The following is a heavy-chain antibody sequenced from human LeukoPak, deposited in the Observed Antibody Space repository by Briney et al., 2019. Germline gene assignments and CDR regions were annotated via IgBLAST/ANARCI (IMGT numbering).Heavy chain of an antibody. CDR2: ISTYNGNT. Sequence: ASVKVSCKASGYTVTSCGISWVRQAPGQGLEWMGWISTYNGNTNYAQKLRGRVTMTTDTSTSTAYMELRSLRSDNTAVYYCARDQAYCSIITCPFDYWGQGTLVTVSS. J-gene: IGHJ4*02. CDR3: ARDQAYCSIITCPFDY. CDR1: GYTVTSCG. D-gene: IGHD2-2*01. V-gene: IGHV1-18*01.